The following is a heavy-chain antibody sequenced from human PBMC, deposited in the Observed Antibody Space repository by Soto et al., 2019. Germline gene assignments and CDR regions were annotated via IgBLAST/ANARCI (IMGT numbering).Heavy chain of an antibody. CDR2: INHVGGT. Sequence: SETLSLTCAVYGGFLSESYWTWIRQPPGKGLEWIGEINHVGGTNYNPSLKSRVTMSADTSQNQFSLRLISVTAADTAMYFCVRIRYQLPSSVLWLDPWGQGTPVTVSS. CDR3: VRIRYQLPSSVLWLDP. J-gene: IGHJ5*02. D-gene: IGHD3-16*01. V-gene: IGHV4-34*01. CDR1: GGFLSESY.